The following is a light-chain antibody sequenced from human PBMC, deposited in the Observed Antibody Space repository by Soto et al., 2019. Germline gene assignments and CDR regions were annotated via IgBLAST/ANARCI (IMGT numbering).Light chain of an antibody. Sequence: EIVLTQSPGTLSLSPGERATLSCRASQSVSSSYVAWYQQNPGQAPRLLIYEASIRAIVIPDRFSGSGSGTDFTLTISALEPEDVAVYHCQQYGSSPPTFGQGSKVEIK. CDR2: EAS. V-gene: IGKV3-20*01. CDR1: QSVSSSY. CDR3: QQYGSSPPT. J-gene: IGKJ1*01.